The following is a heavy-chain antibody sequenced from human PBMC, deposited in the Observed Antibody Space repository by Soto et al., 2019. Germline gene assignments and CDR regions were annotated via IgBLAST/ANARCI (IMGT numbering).Heavy chain of an antibody. Sequence: PGGSLRLSCAASGFTFSSYSMNWVRQAPGKGLEWVSYVSSSSSTIYYADSVKGRFTISRDNAKNSLYLQMNSLRDEDTAVYYCARPPIWDYYGMDVWGAGTPVTVYS. CDR1: GFTFSSYS. D-gene: IGHD3-10*01. CDR3: ARPPIWDYYGMDV. CDR2: VSSSSSTI. V-gene: IGHV3-48*02. J-gene: IGHJ6*04.